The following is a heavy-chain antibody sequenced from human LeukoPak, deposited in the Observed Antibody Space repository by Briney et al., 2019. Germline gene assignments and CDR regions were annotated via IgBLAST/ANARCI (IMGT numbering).Heavy chain of an antibody. D-gene: IGHD6-13*01. CDR2: ISYDGSNK. V-gene: IGHV3-30-3*01. Sequence: GRSLRLSCAASGFTFSSYAMHWVRQAPGKGLEWVAVISYDGSNKYYADSVKGRFTISRDNSKNTLYLQMNSLRAEDTAVYYCARPGIAAAGYYYYYGMDVWGQGTTVTVSS. CDR3: ARPGIAAAGYYYYYGMDV. CDR1: GFTFSSYA. J-gene: IGHJ6*02.